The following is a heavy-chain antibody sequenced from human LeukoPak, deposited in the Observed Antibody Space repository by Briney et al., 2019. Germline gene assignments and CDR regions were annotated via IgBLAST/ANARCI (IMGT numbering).Heavy chain of an antibody. J-gene: IGHJ4*02. CDR1: GFTFSSYG. CDR3: ARSRGIVVPAAMFDY. D-gene: IGHD2-2*01. Sequence: GGSLRLSCAASGFTFSSYGMHLVRQSPGKGLEGVAVIWYDGCNKYYADSVKGRFTLSRDNSKNTLYLQMNSLRAEDTAVYYCARSRGIVVPAAMFDYWGQGPLVTVSS. V-gene: IGHV3-33*01. CDR2: IWYDGCNK.